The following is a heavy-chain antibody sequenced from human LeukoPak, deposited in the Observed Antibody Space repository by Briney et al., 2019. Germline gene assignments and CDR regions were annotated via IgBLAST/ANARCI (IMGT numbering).Heavy chain of an antibody. Sequence: GGSLRLSCAASGFTFSSYWMHWVRQGPGKELTWVSHINSDGTTTDYADSVKGRFTISRDNAKNTLYLQMNSLRVEDTAVYYCARFSSGWSPSGFDYWGQGTLVTVSS. D-gene: IGHD6-19*01. CDR2: INSDGTTT. J-gene: IGHJ4*02. V-gene: IGHV3-74*01. CDR3: ARFSSGWSPSGFDY. CDR1: GFTFSSYW.